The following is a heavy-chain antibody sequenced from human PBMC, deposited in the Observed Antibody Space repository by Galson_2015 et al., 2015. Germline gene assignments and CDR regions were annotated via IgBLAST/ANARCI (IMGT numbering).Heavy chain of an antibody. Sequence: CAISGDSVSSNSAAWNWIRQSPSRGLEWLGRTYYRSKWYNDYAVSVKSRITINPDTSKNQFSLQLNSVTPEDTAVYYCAREARYSSSWYPPGAGEAAGEYYYYYGMDVWGQGTTVTVSS. CDR2: TYYRSKWYN. CDR1: GDSVSSNSAA. D-gene: IGHD6-13*01. V-gene: IGHV6-1*01. J-gene: IGHJ6*02. CDR3: AREARYSSSWYPPGAGEAAGEYYYYYGMDV.